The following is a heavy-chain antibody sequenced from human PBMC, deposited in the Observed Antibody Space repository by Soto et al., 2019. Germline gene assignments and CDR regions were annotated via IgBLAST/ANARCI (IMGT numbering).Heavy chain of an antibody. Sequence: ASVKVSCKASGGTFSSYAISWVRQAPGQGLEWMGGIIPIFGTANYAQKFQGRVTITADESTSTAYMELSSLRSEDTAVYYCARGPATMIVVGYFDYWGQGTLVTVSS. J-gene: IGHJ4*02. CDR2: IIPIFGTA. CDR1: GGTFSSYA. D-gene: IGHD3-22*01. CDR3: ARGPATMIVVGYFDY. V-gene: IGHV1-69*13.